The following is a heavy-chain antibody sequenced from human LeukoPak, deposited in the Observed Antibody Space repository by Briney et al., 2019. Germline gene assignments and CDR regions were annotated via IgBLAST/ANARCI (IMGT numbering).Heavy chain of an antibody. CDR1: GGSISSSSYY. D-gene: IGHD1-7*01. Sequence: SETLSLTCTVSGGSISSSSYYWGWIRQPPGKGLEWIGSIYYSGSTYYNPSLKSRVTISVDTSKNQFSLKLSSVTAADTAVYYCAAAAWGTLDFWGQGALVTVSS. CDR3: AAAAWGTLDF. V-gene: IGHV4-39*01. CDR2: IYYSGST. J-gene: IGHJ4*02.